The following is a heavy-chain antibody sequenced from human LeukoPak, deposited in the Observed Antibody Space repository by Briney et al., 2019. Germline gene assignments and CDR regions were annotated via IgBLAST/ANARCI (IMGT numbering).Heavy chain of an antibody. Sequence: QPGRSLRLSCAASGFTFSTYNMHWVCQAPGKGLEWVANIKQDGSEKYYVDSVKGRFTISRDNAKNSLYLQMNSLRAEDTAVYYCARAGPRSTPQLYDIWGQGTMVTVSS. CDR1: GFTFSTYN. V-gene: IGHV3-7*01. J-gene: IGHJ3*02. CDR3: ARAGPRSTPQLYDI. CDR2: IKQDGSEK. D-gene: IGHD5-18*01.